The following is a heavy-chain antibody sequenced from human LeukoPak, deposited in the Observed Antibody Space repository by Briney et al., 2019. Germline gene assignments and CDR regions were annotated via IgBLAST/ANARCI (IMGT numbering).Heavy chain of an antibody. CDR2: FDPEDGET. CDR3: ATTPPRWLRQLGFDY. V-gene: IGHV1-24*01. D-gene: IGHD5-24*01. J-gene: IGHJ4*02. CDR1: GYTLTELS. Sequence: ASVKVSCKVSGYTLTELSMHWVRQAPGKGLEGMGGFDPEDGETIYAQKFQGRVTMTEDTSTDTAYMELSSLRSEDTAVYYCATTPPRWLRQLGFDYWGQGTLVTVSS.